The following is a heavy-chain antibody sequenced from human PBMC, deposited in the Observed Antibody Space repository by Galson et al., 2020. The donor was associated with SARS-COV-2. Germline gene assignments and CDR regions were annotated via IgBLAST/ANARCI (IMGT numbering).Heavy chain of an antibody. CDR1: GYTLTELS. Sequence: ASVKVSCKVSGYTLTELSMHWVRQAPGKGLEWMGGFDPEDGETFYAQKFQGRVTMTEDTSTDTAYMELSSLRSEDTAVYYCATAPPLYSSSSGNWFDPWGQGTLVTVSS. CDR3: ATAPPLYSSSSGNWFDP. V-gene: IGHV1-24*01. D-gene: IGHD6-6*01. CDR2: FDPEDGET. J-gene: IGHJ5*02.